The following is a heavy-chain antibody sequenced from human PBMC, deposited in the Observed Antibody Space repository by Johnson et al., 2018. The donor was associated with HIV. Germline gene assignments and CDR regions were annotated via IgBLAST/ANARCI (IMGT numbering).Heavy chain of an antibody. Sequence: VQLVESGGGLVQPGGSLRLSCAASGFTVTTNYISWVRQAPGKGLEWVSAIYSGGGTYYTDSVKGRFTISRDNSKNTLYLQMTSLRAEDTAVYYCAKDRPRIGYGGYDSPLPDAFDIWGQGTMVTVSS. CDR1: GFTVTTNY. D-gene: IGHD5-12*01. V-gene: IGHV3-66*01. J-gene: IGHJ3*02. CDR2: IYSGGGT. CDR3: AKDRPRIGYGGYDSPLPDAFDI.